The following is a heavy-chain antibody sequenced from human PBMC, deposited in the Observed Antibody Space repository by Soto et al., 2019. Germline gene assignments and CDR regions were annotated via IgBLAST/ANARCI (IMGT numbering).Heavy chain of an antibody. J-gene: IGHJ6*02. D-gene: IGHD3-16*01. CDR2: IYYSGST. CDR1: GGSISSGDYY. V-gene: IGHV4-30-4*01. CDR3: QRDRGFGGPKDYGIDV. Sequence: SETLSLTCTVSGGSISSGDYYWSWIRQPPGKGLEWIGYIYYSGSTYYNPSLKSRVTISVDTSKNQFSLKLSSVTAADTAVYYFQRDRGFGGPKDYGIDVWGQGNTVTVS.